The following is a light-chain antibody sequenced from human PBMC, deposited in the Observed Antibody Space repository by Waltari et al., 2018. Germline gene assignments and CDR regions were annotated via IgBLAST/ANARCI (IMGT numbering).Light chain of an antibody. CDR1: QNIDSY. V-gene: IGKV3-11*01. CDR3: HQRSKWPLT. J-gene: IGKJ4*01. CDR2: DAS. Sequence: EIVLTQSPATLSLSPGERATLSCSDSQNIDSYLAWYQLKPGQVPRLLIYDASNRATGIPARFSGSGSGADFTLIISSLEPEDFAVYYCHQRSKWPLTFGGGTKVEIK.